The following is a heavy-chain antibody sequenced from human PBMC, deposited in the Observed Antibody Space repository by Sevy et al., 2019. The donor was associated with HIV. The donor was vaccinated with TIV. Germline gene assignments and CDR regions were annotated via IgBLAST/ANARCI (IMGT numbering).Heavy chain of an antibody. CDR1: GFSLSTSGVG. D-gene: IGHD3-3*01. CDR2: IYWDDDK. Sequence: SGPTLVKPTQTLTLTCTFSGFSLSTSGVGVAWIRQPPGKALEWLALIYWDDDKHYNPSLKSRLTITKDTSKNHVVLTLTNMDPVDTATYYCAHKKMPSSGFWSDPIEAFFDYWGQGALVTVSS. V-gene: IGHV2-5*02. J-gene: IGHJ4*02. CDR3: AHKKMPSSGFWSDPIEAFFDY.